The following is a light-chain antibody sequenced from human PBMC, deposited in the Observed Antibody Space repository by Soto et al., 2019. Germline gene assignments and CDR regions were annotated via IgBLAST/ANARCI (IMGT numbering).Light chain of an antibody. CDR1: SSDVGGYNY. CDR2: EVS. Sequence: QSALTQPASVSGSPGQSITISCTGTSSDVGGYNYVSWYQQHPGKAPKVMIYEVSNRPSGVSNRFSGSKSGNTASLTISGLQAEDEADYYCSSSSGSSTLYVFGTGTKLTVL. CDR3: SSSSGSSTLYV. V-gene: IGLV2-14*01. J-gene: IGLJ1*01.